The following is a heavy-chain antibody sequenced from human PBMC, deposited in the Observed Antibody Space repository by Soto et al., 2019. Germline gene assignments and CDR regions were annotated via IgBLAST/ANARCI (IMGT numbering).Heavy chain of an antibody. D-gene: IGHD2-2*01. CDR1: GFTFSSYA. CDR2: ISGSGGST. CDR3: ANRLRTRFVPAEIEYYFDY. V-gene: IGHV3-23*01. J-gene: IGHJ4*02. Sequence: GGSLRLSCAASGFTFSSYAMSWVRQAPGKGLEWVSAISGSGGSTYYADSVKGRFTISRDNSKNTLYLQMNSLRAEDTAVYYCANRLRTRFVPAEIEYYFDYWGQGTLVTVSS.